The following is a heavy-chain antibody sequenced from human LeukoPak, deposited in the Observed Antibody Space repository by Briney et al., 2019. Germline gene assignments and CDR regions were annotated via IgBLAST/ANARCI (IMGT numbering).Heavy chain of an antibody. CDR3: AKRIQSAMATGY. V-gene: IGHV3-21*04. D-gene: IGHD5-18*01. CDR1: GFTFSSYS. Sequence: PGGSLRLSCAASGFTFSSYSMNWVRQAPGKGLEWVSSITSSNNYIYYGDSVKGRFTISRDNAKNTLYLQMNSLRAEDTAVYYCAKRIQSAMATGYWGQGTLVTVSS. J-gene: IGHJ4*02. CDR2: ITSSNNYI.